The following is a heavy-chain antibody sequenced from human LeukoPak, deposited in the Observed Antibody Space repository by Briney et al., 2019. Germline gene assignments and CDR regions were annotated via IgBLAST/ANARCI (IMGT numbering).Heavy chain of an antibody. J-gene: IGHJ6*02. CDR1: GFTFSSYG. V-gene: IGHV3-33*01. D-gene: IGHD3-10*01. CDR3: ARVYGSGSYYYHYAMDV. Sequence: GRSLRLSCAASGFTFSSYGMHWVRQAPDKGLEWVAVIWYDGNNKYYADSVKGRFTISRDNSKNTLYLQMNSLRAEDTAVYYCARVYGSGSYYYHYAMDVWGQGTTVTVSS. CDR2: IWYDGNNK.